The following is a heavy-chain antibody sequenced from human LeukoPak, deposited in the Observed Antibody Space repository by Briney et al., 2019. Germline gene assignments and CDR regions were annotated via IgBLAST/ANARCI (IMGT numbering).Heavy chain of an antibody. CDR2: IYGADAA. V-gene: IGHV3-66*02. D-gene: IGHD6-13*01. Sequence: GGSLRLSCAASRFNVNSNYLTWICQAQGKGLEWVSLIYGADAAYYAESVRGRFMISRDNLKNTLFLQMNSLRVEDTAVYYCVTSPGQQFIPYDYWGQGTPVTVSS. CDR1: RFNVNSNY. CDR3: VTSPGQQFIPYDY. J-gene: IGHJ4*02.